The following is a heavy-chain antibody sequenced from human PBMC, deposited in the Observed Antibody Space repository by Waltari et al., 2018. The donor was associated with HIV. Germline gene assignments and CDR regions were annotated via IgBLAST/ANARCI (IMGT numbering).Heavy chain of an antibody. CDR1: GGPITRSSYY. CDR3: ARTVYPVYSSSPYFDY. CDR2: IYYSGST. D-gene: IGHD6-6*01. J-gene: IGHJ4*02. Sequence: QLQLQESGPRLVKPSETLSLTCTGSGGPITRSSYYWGWIRQPPGKGLEWIGNIYYSGSTYDNPSLKSRVTISVDTSKNQFSLKLNSVTAADTAVYYCARTVYPVYSSSPYFDYWGQGTLVTVSS. V-gene: IGHV4-39*01.